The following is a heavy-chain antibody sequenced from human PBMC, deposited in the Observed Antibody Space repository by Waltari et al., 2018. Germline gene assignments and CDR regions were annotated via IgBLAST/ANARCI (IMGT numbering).Heavy chain of an antibody. CDR2: INGAGSST. CDR3: ARGAEFRYYFDY. Sequence: EVQLVESGGGLVQPGGALRLSCAASGFTFSTYWMHWVRQAQGKGLVWVSRINGAGSSTSYADSVKGRFTISRDNAKNTLYLQMNSLKAEDTAVYYCARGAEFRYYFDYWGQGTLVTVSS. CDR1: GFTFSTYW. J-gene: IGHJ4*02. V-gene: IGHV3-74*01. D-gene: IGHD3-10*01.